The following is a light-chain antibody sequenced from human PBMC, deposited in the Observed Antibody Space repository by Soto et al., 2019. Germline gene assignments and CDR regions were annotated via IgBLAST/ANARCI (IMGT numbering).Light chain of an antibody. CDR1: QDIRNH. J-gene: IGKJ2*01. Sequence: AIQMTQSPSSLSASVGDRVTITCRASQDIRNHLAWYQQKPGTAPKVLISAASSLQTGVPSRFRGSGSGTDFTLTISSLQPEDFATYYCLQDFNFPFTFGQGTKLEVK. CDR2: AAS. V-gene: IGKV1-6*01. CDR3: LQDFNFPFT.